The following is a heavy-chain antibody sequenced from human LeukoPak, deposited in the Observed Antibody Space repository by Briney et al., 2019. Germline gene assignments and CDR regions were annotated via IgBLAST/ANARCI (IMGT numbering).Heavy chain of an antibody. CDR3: ARAHYYYDSSGYLRSPFDY. CDR2: ISAYNGNT. CDR1: GYTFTSYG. V-gene: IGHV1-18*01. J-gene: IGHJ4*02. D-gene: IGHD3-22*01. Sequence: ASAKVSCKASGYTFTSYGISWVRQAPGQGLEWMGWISAYNGNTNYAQKLQGRVTMTTDTSTSTAYMELRSLRSDDTAVYYCARAHYYYDSSGYLRSPFDYWGQGTLVTVSS.